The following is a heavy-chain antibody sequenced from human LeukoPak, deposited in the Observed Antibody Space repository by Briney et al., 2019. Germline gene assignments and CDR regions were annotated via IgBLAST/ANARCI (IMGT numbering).Heavy chain of an antibody. D-gene: IGHD3-9*01. V-gene: IGHV3-74*01. CDR1: GFTFSNYW. J-gene: IGHJ4*02. CDR3: VRDLNY. Sequence: PVGSLRLSCAGSGFTFSNYWMNWVRHAPGKGLVWVSRIKSDGGTSYADSVKGRFTISRDNAKNTLYLQMNSLRAEDTAVYYCVRDLNYWGQGILVTVSA. CDR2: IKSDGGT.